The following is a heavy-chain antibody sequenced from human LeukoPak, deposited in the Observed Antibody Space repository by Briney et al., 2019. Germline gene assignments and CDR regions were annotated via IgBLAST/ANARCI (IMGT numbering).Heavy chain of an antibody. CDR2: IYYTGSI. V-gene: IGHV4-28*05. Sequence: PSETLSLTCAVSGYSISSSNWWGWIRQPPGKGLEWIGYIYYTGSIYYNPSLKSRVTMSVDTSKNQFSLKLSSVTAVDTAVYYCARARYHTEMTYFRTVYYFDYWGQGTLVTVSS. D-gene: IGHD3/OR15-3a*01. J-gene: IGHJ4*02. CDR3: ARARYHTEMTYFRTVYYFDY. CDR1: GYSISSSNW.